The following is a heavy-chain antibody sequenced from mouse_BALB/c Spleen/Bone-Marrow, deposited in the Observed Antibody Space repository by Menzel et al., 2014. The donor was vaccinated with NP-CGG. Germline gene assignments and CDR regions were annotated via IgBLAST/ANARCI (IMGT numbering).Heavy chain of an antibody. J-gene: IGHJ1*01. CDR3: ARVYGWYFDV. CDR2: INNNGGST. V-gene: IGHV5-6-3*01. CDR1: GFTFSSYG. D-gene: IGHD1-1*01. Sequence: EVMLVESGGGLVQPGGSLKLSCAASGFTFSSYGMSWVRQTPDKRLELVATINNNGGSTYYPDSVKGQFTISRDNAKNTLYLQMSSLKSEDTAMYYCARVYGWYFDVWGAGTTVTVSS.